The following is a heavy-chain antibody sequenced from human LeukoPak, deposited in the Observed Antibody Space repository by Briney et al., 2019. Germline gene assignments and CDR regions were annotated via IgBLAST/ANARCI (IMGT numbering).Heavy chain of an antibody. J-gene: IGHJ4*02. V-gene: IGHV4-61*02. CDR3: ARDARRYYFDY. Sequence: PSETLSLTCDVSGVSISDGYYWSWIRPPAGKGLEWIGRIYTSGSTNYNPSLKSRVTISVDTSKNQFSLKLSSVTAADTAVYYCARDARRYYFDYWGQGTLVTVSS. CDR2: IYTSGST. CDR1: GVSISDGYY.